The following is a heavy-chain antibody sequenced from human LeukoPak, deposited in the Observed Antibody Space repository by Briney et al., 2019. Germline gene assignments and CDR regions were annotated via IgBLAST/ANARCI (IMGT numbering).Heavy chain of an antibody. CDR2: IYYSGST. D-gene: IGHD6-19*01. CDR3: ARHSGAGTGFVY. Sequence: PSETLSLTCTVSGGSTSSYYWSWIRQPPGKGLEWTGYIYYSGSTNYNPSLKSRLTISIDTSENQFSLKLSSVTAADTAVYYCARHSGAGTGFVYWGQGTLVTVSS. CDR1: GGSTSSYY. J-gene: IGHJ4*02. V-gene: IGHV4-59*08.